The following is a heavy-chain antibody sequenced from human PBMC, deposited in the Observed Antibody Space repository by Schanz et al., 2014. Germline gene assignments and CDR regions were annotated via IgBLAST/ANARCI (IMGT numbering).Heavy chain of an antibody. CDR2: LWHDGSKK. D-gene: IGHD3-10*01. J-gene: IGHJ3*02. CDR3: AKGRFGELSAFDI. V-gene: IGHV3-33*06. CDR1: GFTFSSYD. Sequence: ESGGTLVRPGGSLRLSCVASGFTFSSYDVFWVRQAPGKGLEWVAILWHDGSKKYYADSVKGRFTISRDNSKNTLYLQMNSLRAEDTAVYYCAKGRFGELSAFDIWGQGTMVTVSS.